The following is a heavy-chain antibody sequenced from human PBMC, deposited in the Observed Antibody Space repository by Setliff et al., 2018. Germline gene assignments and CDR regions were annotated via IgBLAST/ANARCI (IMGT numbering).Heavy chain of an antibody. CDR1: GFTFSSYW. J-gene: IGHJ3*02. CDR2: IKQDGSDN. V-gene: IGHV3-7*03. Sequence: PGGSLRLSCAASGFTFSSYWMTWVRQAPGKGLEWVANIKQDGSDNYYVDSVEGRFTISRDNAKNSLYLQMNSLRAEDTALYYCARQSRTGAFDIWGQGTMVTVSS. CDR3: ARQSRTGAFDI.